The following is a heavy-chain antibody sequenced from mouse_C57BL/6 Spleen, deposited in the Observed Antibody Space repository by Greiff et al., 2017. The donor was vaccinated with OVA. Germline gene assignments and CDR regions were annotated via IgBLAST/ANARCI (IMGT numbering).Heavy chain of an antibody. CDR3: ARSDWDGFDY. V-gene: IGHV1-82*01. J-gene: IGHJ2*01. CDR2: IYPGDGDT. D-gene: IGHD4-1*01. CDR1: GYAFSSSW. Sequence: VNLVESGPELVKPGASVKISCKASGYAFSSSWMNWVKQRPGKGLEWIGRIYPGDGDTNYNGKFKGKATLTADKSSSTAYMQLSSLTSEDSAVYFCARSDWDGFDYWGQGTTLTVSS.